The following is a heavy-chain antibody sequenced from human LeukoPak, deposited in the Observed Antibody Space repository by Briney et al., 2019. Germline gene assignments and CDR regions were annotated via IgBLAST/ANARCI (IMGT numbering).Heavy chain of an antibody. D-gene: IGHD6-19*01. CDR3: ARRSGKALAGTRLGAFDI. V-gene: IGHV4-4*07. Sequence: PSETLSLTCTVSGGSISSYYWSWIRQPAGKGLEWIGRIYTSGSTNYNPSLKSRVTMSVDTSKNQFSLKLSSVTAADTAVYYCARRSGKALAGTRLGAFDIWGQGTMVTVSS. CDR1: GGSISSYY. J-gene: IGHJ3*02. CDR2: IYTSGST.